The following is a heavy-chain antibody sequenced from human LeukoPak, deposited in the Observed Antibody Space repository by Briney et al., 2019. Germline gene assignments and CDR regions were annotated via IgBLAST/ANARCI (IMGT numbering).Heavy chain of an antibody. CDR1: GVSINNYY. V-gene: IGHV4-59*01. CDR3: ASESGYYDSRSYSGVLDI. CDR2: IHSKGSP. J-gene: IGHJ3*02. D-gene: IGHD3-22*01. Sequence: PSETLSLTCAVSGVSINNYYGSWIRQPPGKGLEWIGYIHSKGSPSYNPSLVSRVTIKVHSSKTPLALKLTSVTAADTPVYYCASESGYYDSRSYSGVLDIWGQGTTVTVSS.